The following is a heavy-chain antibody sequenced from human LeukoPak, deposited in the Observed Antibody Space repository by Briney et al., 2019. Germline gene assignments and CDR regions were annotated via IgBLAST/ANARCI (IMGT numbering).Heavy chain of an antibody. V-gene: IGHV4-59*01. CDR1: GFTFSSYW. D-gene: IGHD5-24*01. CDR2: VYYSGST. CDR3: ARERRDGYKVYFDY. Sequence: PGGSLRLSCAASGFTFSSYWMSWIRQPPGKGLEWIGYVYYSGSTNYNTSLKSRVTISVDTSKNQFSLRLSSVTAADTAVYYCARERRDGYKVYFDYWGQGTLVTVSS. J-gene: IGHJ4*02.